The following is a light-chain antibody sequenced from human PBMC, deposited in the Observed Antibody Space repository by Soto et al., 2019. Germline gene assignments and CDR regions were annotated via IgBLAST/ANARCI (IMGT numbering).Light chain of an antibody. CDR1: SSEVGRYNY. CDR3: SSYAGSSHYV. Sequence: QSVLTQPPSASGSLGQSVPISCTGTSSEVGRYNYISWYNQHPGKAPKLMIYEVSKRPSGGPDRFSGSKSCNTASLTAAGLQAEDEADYYCSSYAGSSHYVFGTGTKVTVL. V-gene: IGLV2-8*01. CDR2: EVS. J-gene: IGLJ1*01.